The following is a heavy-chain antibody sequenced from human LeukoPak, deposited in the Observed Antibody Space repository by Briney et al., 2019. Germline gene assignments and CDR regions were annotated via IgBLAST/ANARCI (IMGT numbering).Heavy chain of an antibody. CDR3: ARGFALDF. V-gene: IGHV6-1*01. J-gene: IGHJ3*01. Sequence: SQTLSLTCDISGDTVSSNSAAWNWIRQSPSRGLEWLGRTYYRSKWYYDYAVSVKSRITISPDTSKNQFSLQLNSVTADDTAVYYCARGFALDFWGQGTMVTVSS. CDR2: TYYRSKWYY. CDR1: GDTVSSNSAA.